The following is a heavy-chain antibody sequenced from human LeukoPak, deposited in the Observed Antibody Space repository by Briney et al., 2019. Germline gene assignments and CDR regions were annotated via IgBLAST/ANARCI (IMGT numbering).Heavy chain of an antibody. CDR1: GFTFSSYW. V-gene: IGHV3-74*01. CDR2: INSDGSTT. CDR3: ARESFFAFQI. Sequence: GGSLRLSRAASGFTFSSYWMQWVRQAPGKGLVWVSRINSDGSTTSYADSVKGRFTISRDNAKNTLYLQMNSLRAEDTAVYYCARESFFAFQIWGQGTRVTVSS. J-gene: IGHJ3*02. D-gene: IGHD3-3*01.